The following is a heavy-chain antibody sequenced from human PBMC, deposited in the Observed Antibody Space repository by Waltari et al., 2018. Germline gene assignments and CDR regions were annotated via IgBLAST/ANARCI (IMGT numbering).Heavy chain of an antibody. CDR3: AKTLMIVVVPAAPDY. V-gene: IGHV3-23*04. CDR1: GFPVSSNY. D-gene: IGHD2-2*01. Sequence: EVQLVESGGGLIQPGGSLRLSCAASGFPVSSNYMTWVRTAPGKGLEWVSAISGSGGSTYYADSVKGRFTISRDNSKNTLYLQMNSLRAEDTAVYYCAKTLMIVVVPAAPDYWGQGTLVTVSS. J-gene: IGHJ4*02. CDR2: ISGSGGST.